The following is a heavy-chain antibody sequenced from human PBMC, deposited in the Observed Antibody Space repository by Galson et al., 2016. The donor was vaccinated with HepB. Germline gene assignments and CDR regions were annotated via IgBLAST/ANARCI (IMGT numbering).Heavy chain of an antibody. Sequence: SLRLSCAASGLIFSEYAMSWVRQAPGKGLEWVSAISKSGDYTYYADSVKGRFTISRDHSKNTLSLQMNSLRAEDTALYYCAKDLGDRLVTVYHYMDGLGKWTTVSVSS. CDR3: AKDLGDRLVTVYHYMDG. J-gene: IGHJ6*03. CDR1: GLIFSEYA. CDR2: ISKSGDYT. D-gene: IGHD4-11*01. V-gene: IGHV3-23*01.